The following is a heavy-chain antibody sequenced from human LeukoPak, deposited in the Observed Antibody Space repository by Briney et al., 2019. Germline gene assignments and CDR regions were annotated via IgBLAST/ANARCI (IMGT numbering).Heavy chain of an antibody. CDR2: IIPIFGTA. J-gene: IGHJ4*02. D-gene: IGHD2-15*01. CDR3: ARDVVSGDHGQ. CDR1: GGTFSSYA. Sequence: ASVTVSCKASGGTFSSYAISWVRQAPGQGLEWMGGIIPIFGTANYAQKFQGRVTITADESTSTAYMDLSSLRSEDTAVYYCARDVVSGDHGQWGQGTLVTVSS. V-gene: IGHV1-69*13.